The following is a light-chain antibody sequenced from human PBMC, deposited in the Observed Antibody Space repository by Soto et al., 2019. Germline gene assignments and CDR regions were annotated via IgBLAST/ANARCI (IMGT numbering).Light chain of an antibody. V-gene: IGKV1-5*03. J-gene: IGKJ1*01. CDR1: QSISSW. CDR3: QQYNTLSRT. Sequence: PMPQSHSTLSSSVGYIFTITVRASQSISSWLAWYQQKPGKAPKLLIYKASSLHGGVPSRFSGSGSGAEFTLTISSLQPDDFATYYCQQYNTLSRTGGHGTTGDLK. CDR2: KAS.